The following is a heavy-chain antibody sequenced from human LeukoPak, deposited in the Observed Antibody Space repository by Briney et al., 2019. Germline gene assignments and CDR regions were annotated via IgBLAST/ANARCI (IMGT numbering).Heavy chain of an antibody. D-gene: IGHD4/OR15-4a*01. CDR2: ISTYNGNT. CDR1: GYTFTNYD. CDR3: GKIAYGANFFDY. Sequence: ASVKVSCKASGYTFTNYDINWVRQAPGQGLEWMGWISTYNGNTNYAQKLQGRVTMTTDTSTSTVYMELRSLRSDDTAVYYCGKIAYGANFFDYWGQGTLVTVSS. J-gene: IGHJ4*02. V-gene: IGHV1-18*01.